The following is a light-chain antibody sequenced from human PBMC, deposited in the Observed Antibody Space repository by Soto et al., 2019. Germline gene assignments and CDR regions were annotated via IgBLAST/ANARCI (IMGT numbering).Light chain of an antibody. CDR1: SSDVGGYNY. CDR3: SSYTSSSPPVV. V-gene: IGLV2-14*01. J-gene: IGLJ2*01. Sequence: QSALTQPASVSGSPGQSITISCTGTSSDVGGYNYVSWYQQHPGKAPKLMIYEVSNRPSGVSNRFSGSKSGNTASLTISGLQAEDEADYYCSSYTSSSPPVVFGGVTKLTVL. CDR2: EVS.